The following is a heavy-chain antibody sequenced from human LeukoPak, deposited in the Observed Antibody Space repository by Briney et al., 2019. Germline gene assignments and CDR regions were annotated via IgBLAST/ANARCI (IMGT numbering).Heavy chain of an antibody. V-gene: IGHV1-18*01. CDR1: GYTFTSYG. J-gene: IGHJ3*02. CDR3: ARGVSTGRDDSSGYLDI. D-gene: IGHD3-22*01. CDR2: TSAYNGNT. Sequence: ASVKVSCKASGYTFTSYGISWVRQAPGQGLEWMGWTSAYNGNTNYAQKLQGRVTMTTDTSTSTAYMELRSLRSDDTAVYYCARGVSTGRDDSSGYLDIWGQGTMVTVSS.